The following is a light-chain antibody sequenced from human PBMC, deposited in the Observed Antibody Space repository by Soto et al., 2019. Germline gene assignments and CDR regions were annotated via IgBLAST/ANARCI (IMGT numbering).Light chain of an antibody. CDR2: YDN. CDR1: NSNIGSNT. Sequence: QLVLTQPPSASGTPGQRVTISCSGSNSNIGSNTVNWYQQLPGTAPKLLIYYDNLRPSGVPDRISGSKSGTSASLAIGGLQSDDEADYYCAAWDDSLNGRVFGTGTKVTVL. J-gene: IGLJ1*01. V-gene: IGLV1-44*01. CDR3: AAWDDSLNGRV.